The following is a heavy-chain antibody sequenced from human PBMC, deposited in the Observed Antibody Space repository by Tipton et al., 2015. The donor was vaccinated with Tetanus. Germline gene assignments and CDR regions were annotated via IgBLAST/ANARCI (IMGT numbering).Heavy chain of an antibody. CDR2: IYHSGST. V-gene: IGHV4-30-2*01. CDR3: ASSIAARPPSYFDY. Sequence: LRLSCAVSGGSISSGGYSWSWIRQPPGKGLEWIGYIYHSGSTYYNPSLKSRVTISVDRSKNQFSLKLSSVTAADTAVYYCASSIAARPPSYFDYWGQGTLVTVSS. J-gene: IGHJ4*02. D-gene: IGHD6-6*01. CDR1: GGSISSGGYS.